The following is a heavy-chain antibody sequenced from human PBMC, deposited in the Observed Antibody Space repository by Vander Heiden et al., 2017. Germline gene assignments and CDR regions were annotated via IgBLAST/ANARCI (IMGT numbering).Heavy chain of an antibody. Sequence: QVQLVESGGGVVQPGRSLRLSCAASGFTFSSYGMHWVRQAPGKGLEWVAVISDDGSNKYYADSGKGRFTISRDNSKNTLYLQMNSLRAEDTAVYYCAKSGGGYYGSGSYGNFDYWGQGTLVTVSS. CDR3: AKSGGGYYGSGSYGNFDY. D-gene: IGHD3-10*01. CDR2: ISDDGSNK. V-gene: IGHV3-30*18. CDR1: GFTFSSYG. J-gene: IGHJ4*02.